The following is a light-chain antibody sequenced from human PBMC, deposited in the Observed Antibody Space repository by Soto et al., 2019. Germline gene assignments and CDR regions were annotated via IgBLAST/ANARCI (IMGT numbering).Light chain of an antibody. J-gene: IGKJ3*01. CDR1: QSVSSY. V-gene: IGKV3-11*01. Sequence: EIVLTQSPATLSLSPGERATLSCRASQSVSSYLAWYQQKLGQAPRLLIYDASNRATGIPARFRCSGSGTDFTLTISSLEPEDFAVYYCQQRSNWPPLFTFGPGTKVDIK. CDR2: DAS. CDR3: QQRSNWPPLFT.